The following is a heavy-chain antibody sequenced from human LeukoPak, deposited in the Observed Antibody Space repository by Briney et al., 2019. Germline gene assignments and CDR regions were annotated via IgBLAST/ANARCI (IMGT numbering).Heavy chain of an antibody. V-gene: IGHV4-39*01. J-gene: IGHJ5*02. CDR2: IYYSGST. D-gene: IGHD2-2*02. CDR3: ARREGYCSSTSCYKGGWFDP. CDR1: GGSISSSSYY. Sequence: SETLSLTCTVSGGSISSSSYYWGWIRQPPGKGLEWIGSIYYSGSTYYNPSLKSRVTISVDTSKNQFSLKLSSVTAADTAVYYCARREGYCSSTSCYKGGWFDPWGQGTLVTVSS.